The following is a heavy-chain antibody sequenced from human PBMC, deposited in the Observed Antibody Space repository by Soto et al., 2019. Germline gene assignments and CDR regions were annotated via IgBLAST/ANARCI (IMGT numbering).Heavy chain of an antibody. CDR2: ISGSGGST. CDR3: AKSTSRLWFGDPKAFDI. Sequence: PGGSLRLSCAASGFTFSSYAMSWVRQAPGKGLEWVSAISGSGGSTYYADSVKGRFTISRDNSKNTLYLQMNSLRAEDTAEYYCAKSTSRLWFGDPKAFDIWGQGTMVTVSS. D-gene: IGHD3-10*01. V-gene: IGHV3-23*01. J-gene: IGHJ3*02. CDR1: GFTFSSYA.